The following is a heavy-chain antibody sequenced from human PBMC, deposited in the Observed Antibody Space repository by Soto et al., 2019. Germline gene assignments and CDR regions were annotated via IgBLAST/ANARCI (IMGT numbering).Heavy chain of an antibody. CDR2: IKQDGSEE. J-gene: IGHJ6*04. CDR1: GFTFSSYW. Sequence: EVQLVESGGGLVQPGGSLRLSCVDSGFTFSSYWMSWVRQAPVKGLEWVGNIKQDGSEENYVDSVKGRFTISRDKAKNSMDLQIKGLRVEDTAVYYCARIAASGRVWDVCGKGTTVVLSS. V-gene: IGHV3-7*01. D-gene: IGHD6-13*01. CDR3: ARIAASGRVWDV.